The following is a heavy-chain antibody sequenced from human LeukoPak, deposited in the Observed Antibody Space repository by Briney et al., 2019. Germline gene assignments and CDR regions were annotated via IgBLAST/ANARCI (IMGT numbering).Heavy chain of an antibody. CDR2: IHYSGST. V-gene: IGHV4-59*02. J-gene: IGHJ5*02. D-gene: IGHD5-18*01. Sequence: SETLSLTCTVSGGSVINNYWSWIRQPPGKGLEWIGYIHYSGSTNYNPSLKSRVTISVDTSKNQFSLKLSAVTAADTAVYYCARTGNTYAWFDPWGQGTLVTVSS. CDR1: GGSVINNY. CDR3: ARTGNTYAWFDP.